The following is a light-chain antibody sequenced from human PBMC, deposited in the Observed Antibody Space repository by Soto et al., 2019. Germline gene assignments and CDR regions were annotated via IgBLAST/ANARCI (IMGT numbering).Light chain of an antibody. CDR3: QQYENLPT. V-gene: IGKV1-33*01. J-gene: IGKJ5*01. CDR1: QGVRNY. Sequence: DIQLTQSPSSLSASVGDRVTFTCQASQGVRNYLNWYQQKSGQAPKLLIHDASNLQTGAPSRFSGSGSGTDFSFTISSLQPEDIATYYCQQYENLPTFGQGTRLEIK. CDR2: DAS.